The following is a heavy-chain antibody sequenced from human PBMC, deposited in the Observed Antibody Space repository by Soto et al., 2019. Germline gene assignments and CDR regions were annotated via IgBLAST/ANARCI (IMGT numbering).Heavy chain of an antibody. Sequence: QVQLVQSGAEVKKPGSSVKVYCKASGGTFSSYAISWLRQAPGQGLEWMGGIIPIFGTANYAQKFQGRVTITADEYTSTAYMELSSLRSEDTAVYYCARELVAAAGIPTLSGAFDIWGQGTMVTVSS. CDR2: IIPIFGTA. V-gene: IGHV1-69*01. J-gene: IGHJ3*02. CDR3: ARELVAAAGIPTLSGAFDI. D-gene: IGHD6-13*01. CDR1: GGTFSSYA.